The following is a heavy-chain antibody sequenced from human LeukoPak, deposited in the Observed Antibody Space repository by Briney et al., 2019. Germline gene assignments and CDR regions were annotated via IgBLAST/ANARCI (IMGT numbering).Heavy chain of an antibody. CDR2: INPNSGGT. Sequence: ASVKVSCKASGYTFTGYYMHWVRQAPGQGLEWMGRINPNSGGTNYAQKFQGRVTMTRDTSISTAYVELSRLRSDDTAVYYCARDLLLTYYDFWSGYPYYYYGMDVWGQGTTVTVSS. V-gene: IGHV1-2*06. D-gene: IGHD3-3*01. J-gene: IGHJ6*02. CDR3: ARDLLLTYYDFWSGYPYYYYGMDV. CDR1: GYTFTGYY.